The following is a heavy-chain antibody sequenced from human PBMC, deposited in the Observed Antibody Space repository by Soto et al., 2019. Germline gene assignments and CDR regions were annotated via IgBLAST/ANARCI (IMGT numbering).Heavy chain of an antibody. CDR3: ARDLGDYDHLDGMDV. V-gene: IGHV4-30-4*01. D-gene: IGHD4-17*01. CDR1: GGSISSGDYY. J-gene: IGHJ6*02. Sequence: SETLSLTCTVSGGSISSGDYYWSWIRQPPGKGLEWIGYIYYSGSTYYNPSLKSRVTISVDTSKNQFSLKLSSVTAADTAVYYCARDLGDYDHLDGMDVWGQGTTVT. CDR2: IYYSGST.